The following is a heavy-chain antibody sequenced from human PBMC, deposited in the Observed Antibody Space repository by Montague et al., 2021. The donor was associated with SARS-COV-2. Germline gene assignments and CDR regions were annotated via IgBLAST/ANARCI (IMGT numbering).Heavy chain of an antibody. CDR3: ARGADYDFWSGYLRYKWFDP. D-gene: IGHD3-3*01. V-gene: IGHV4-34*01. CDR1: GGSLSGYY. CDR2: INHSGNT. Sequence: SETLSLTCAVYGGSLSGYYWAWIRQTPGKGLEWIGEINHSGNTNXNPPLKSRLTISVDTSKKQFSLKLSSVTTADTAVYHCARGADYDFWSGYLRYKWFDPWGLGTPVTVSS. J-gene: IGHJ5*02.